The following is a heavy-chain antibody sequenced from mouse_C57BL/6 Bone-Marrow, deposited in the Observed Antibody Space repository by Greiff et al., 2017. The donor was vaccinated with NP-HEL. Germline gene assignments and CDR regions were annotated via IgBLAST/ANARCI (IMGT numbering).Heavy chain of an antibody. D-gene: IGHD2-1*01. CDR3: VRQGGKGGYYAMDY. J-gene: IGHJ4*01. Sequence: EAGGGLVQPKGSLKLSCAASGFSFNTYAMNWVRQAPGKGLEWVARIRSKSNNYATYYAESVKDRFTISRDDSESMLYLQMNNLKTEDTAMYYCVRQGGKGGYYAMDYWGQGTSVTVSS. CDR1: GFSFNTYA. V-gene: IGHV10-1*01. CDR2: IRSKSNNYAT.